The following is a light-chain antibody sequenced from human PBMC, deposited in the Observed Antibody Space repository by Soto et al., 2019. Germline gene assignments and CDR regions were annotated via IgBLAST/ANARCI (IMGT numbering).Light chain of an antibody. J-gene: IGKJ4*01. CDR1: QGINIW. V-gene: IGKV1-12*01. CDR3: QQANSFPLT. CDR2: AAS. Sequence: DIQMTQSQSSVSASVGDRVTITCSASQGINIWLAWYQQKPGKAPKLLIYAASSLQSGVPSRFSGSGSGTDFTLTISSLQPEDFATYYCQQANSFPLTFGGGTKVEIK.